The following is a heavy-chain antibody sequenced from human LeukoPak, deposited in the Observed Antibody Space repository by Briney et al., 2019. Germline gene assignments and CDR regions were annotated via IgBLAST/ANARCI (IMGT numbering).Heavy chain of an antibody. J-gene: IGHJ4*02. V-gene: IGHV4-39*07. D-gene: IGHD1-26*01. CDR3: ASYAREGAIEPRHDY. CDR1: DGSISSNNYY. Sequence: SETLSLTCTVSDGSISSNNYYWGWIRQPPGKGLEWIGSIYYSGSTYYNPSLKSRVTISVDTSKNQFSLKLSSVTAADTAVYYCASYAREGAIEPRHDYWGQGTLVTVSS. CDR2: IYYSGST.